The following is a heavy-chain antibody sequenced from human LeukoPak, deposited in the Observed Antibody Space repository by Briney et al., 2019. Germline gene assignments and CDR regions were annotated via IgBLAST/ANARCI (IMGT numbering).Heavy chain of an antibody. V-gene: IGHV4-39*07. J-gene: IGHJ5*02. Sequence: SETLSLTCTVSGGSISSSSYYWGWIRQPPGKGLEWIGSIYYSGSTYYNPSLKSRVTISVDTSKNQFSLKLSSVTAADTAVYYCAREYSSGWYGGPNWFDPWGQGTLVTVSS. CDR1: GGSISSSSYY. D-gene: IGHD6-19*01. CDR2: IYYSGST. CDR3: AREYSSGWYGGPNWFDP.